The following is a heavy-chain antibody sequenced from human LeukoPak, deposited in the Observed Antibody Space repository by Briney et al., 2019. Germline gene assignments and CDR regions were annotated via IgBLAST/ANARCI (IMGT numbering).Heavy chain of an antibody. V-gene: IGHV6-1*01. CDR3: ARAGGYSGYDKDYYYYYGMDV. D-gene: IGHD5-12*01. J-gene: IGHJ6*02. Sequence: SQTLSLTCAISGDSVSSNSAAWNWIRQSPSRGLKWLGSTSYRSKWYNDYAISVKSRITINPDTSKNQFSLQLNSVTPEDTAVYYCARAGGYSGYDKDYYYYYGMDVWGQGTTVTVSS. CDR2: TSYRSKWYN. CDR1: GDSVSSNSAA.